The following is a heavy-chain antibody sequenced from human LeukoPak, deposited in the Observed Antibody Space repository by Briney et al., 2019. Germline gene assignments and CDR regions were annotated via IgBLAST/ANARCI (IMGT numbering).Heavy chain of an antibody. CDR2: VDPEDGET. V-gene: IGHV1-69-2*01. Sequence: GATVKISCKASGYTFTDYYMHWVQQAPGKGLESMGRVDPEDGETKFEEKFQGRLSITADTSTDTVYLELSSLRSEDTAVYYCATEYPRGGYGLDYWGQGTLVTVSS. J-gene: IGHJ4*02. CDR1: GYTFTDYY. D-gene: IGHD5-18*01. CDR3: ATEYPRGGYGLDY.